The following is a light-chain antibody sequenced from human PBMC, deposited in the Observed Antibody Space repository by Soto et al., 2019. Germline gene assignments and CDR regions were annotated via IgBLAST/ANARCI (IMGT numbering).Light chain of an antibody. J-gene: IGLJ2*01. CDR2: EGT. V-gene: IGLV2-23*01. CDR1: SSDVGSYNL. Sequence: QSALTQPASVSGSPGQSITISCTGISSDVGSYNLVSWYQQHPGKAPKVMIYEGTKRPSGDSNRFSGSRPGNTASLTISGVPAEDEADYYCSSYAGSTTHVLFGGGTKLTVL. CDR3: SSYAGSTTHVL.